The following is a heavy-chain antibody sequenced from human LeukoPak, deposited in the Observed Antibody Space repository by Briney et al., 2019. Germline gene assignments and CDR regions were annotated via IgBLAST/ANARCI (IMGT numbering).Heavy chain of an antibody. CDR2: ISSKGDST. Sequence: GGSLRLSCAASGFTFSSYAMHWVRQAPGKGLEYVSAISSKGDSTYYANSVKGRFTISRDNSKNTLYLQMGSLRAEDMAVYYCARTGSRIRGVTNHYYYYGMDVWGQGTTVTVSS. V-gene: IGHV3-64*01. CDR3: ARTGSRIRGVTNHYYYYGMDV. CDR1: GFTFSSYA. D-gene: IGHD3-10*01. J-gene: IGHJ6*02.